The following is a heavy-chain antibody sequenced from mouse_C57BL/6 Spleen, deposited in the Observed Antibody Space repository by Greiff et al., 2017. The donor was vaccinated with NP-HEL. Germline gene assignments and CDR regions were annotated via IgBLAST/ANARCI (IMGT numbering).Heavy chain of an antibody. CDR2: IYPGGGYT. Sequence: VQLQQSGAELVRPGTSVKMSCKASGYTFTNYWIGWAKQRPGHGLEWIGDIYPGGGYTNFNEKFKGKATLTADKSSSTAYMQFSSLTSEDSAIYYCARAGGYDAPFAYWGQGTLVTVSA. CDR3: ARAGGYDAPFAY. CDR1: GYTFTNYW. D-gene: IGHD2-2*01. V-gene: IGHV1-63*01. J-gene: IGHJ3*01.